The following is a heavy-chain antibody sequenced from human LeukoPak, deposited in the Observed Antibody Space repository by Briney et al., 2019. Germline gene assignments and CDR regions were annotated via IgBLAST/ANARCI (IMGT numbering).Heavy chain of an antibody. CDR2: IYPGDSDT. D-gene: IGHD3-3*01. Sequence: GESLKISCKSSGYSFTSYWIGWVRQMPGKGLEWMGIIYPGDSDTRYSPSFQGQVTISAGKSISTAYLQWSSLKASDTAMYYCARRVTIFGGAGGAFDIWGQGTTVTVSS. V-gene: IGHV5-51*01. CDR3: ARRVTIFGGAGGAFDI. CDR1: GYSFTSYW. J-gene: IGHJ3*02.